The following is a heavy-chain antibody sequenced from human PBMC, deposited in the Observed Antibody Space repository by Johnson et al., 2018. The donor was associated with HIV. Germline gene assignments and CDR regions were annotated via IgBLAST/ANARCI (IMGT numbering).Heavy chain of an antibody. CDR1: GFTVSSNY. CDR3: AKDAYDYGDYGAFDI. D-gene: IGHD4-17*01. CDR2: IYSGGST. J-gene: IGHJ3*02. V-gene: IGHV3-66*01. Sequence: VQLVESGGGLVQPGGSLRLSCAASGFTVSSNYMSWVRQAPGKGLEWVSVIYSGGSTYYADSRKGRFTISRDNSKNMLYLQMNSLRAEDTAVYYCAKDAYDYGDYGAFDIWGQGTMVTVSS.